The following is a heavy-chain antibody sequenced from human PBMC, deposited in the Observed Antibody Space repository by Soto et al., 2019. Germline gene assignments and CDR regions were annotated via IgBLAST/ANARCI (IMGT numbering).Heavy chain of an antibody. J-gene: IGHJ4*02. CDR2: IDPSDSQT. V-gene: IGHV5-10-1*01. CDR3: ARQIYDSDTGPNFQYYFDS. Sequence: GESLKISFKGSGYSFAGYWITWVRQKPGKGLEWMGRIDPSDSQTYYSPSFRGHVTISVTKSITTVFLQWSSLRASDTAMYYCARQIYDSDTGPNFQYYFDSWGQGTPVTVSS. CDR1: GYSFAGYW. D-gene: IGHD3-22*01.